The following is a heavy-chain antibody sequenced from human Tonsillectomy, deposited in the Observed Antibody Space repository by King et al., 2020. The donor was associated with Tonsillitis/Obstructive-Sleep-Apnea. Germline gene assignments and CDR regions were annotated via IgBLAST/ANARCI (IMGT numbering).Heavy chain of an antibody. J-gene: IGHJ6*03. CDR1: GYSFTSYW. V-gene: IGHV5-51*01. D-gene: IGHD6-19*01. CDR3: ARHAGSDWPYDYYYYMDV. CDR2: IYPGDSDT. Sequence: VQLVESGAEVKKPGESLKISCKGSGYSFTSYWIGWVRQMPGKGLEWMGIIYPGDSDTRYSPSFQGQVTISADKSISTAYLQWSSLKASDTAMYYCARHAGSDWPYDYYYYMDVWGKGTTVTVSS.